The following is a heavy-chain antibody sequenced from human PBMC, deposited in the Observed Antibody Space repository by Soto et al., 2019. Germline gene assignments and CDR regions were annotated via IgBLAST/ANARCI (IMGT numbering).Heavy chain of an antibody. CDR1: GFTFSSYG. V-gene: IGHV3-33*01. CDR3: ARDKDRGNDAFDI. CDR2: IWYDGSNK. D-gene: IGHD3-16*01. Sequence: QVQLVESGGGVVQPGRSLRLSCAASGFTFSSYGMHWVRQAPGKGLEWVAVIWYDGSNKYYADSVKGRFTISRDNSKNTLYLQMNSLRAEDTAVYYCARDKDRGNDAFDIWVQGTMVTVSS. J-gene: IGHJ3*02.